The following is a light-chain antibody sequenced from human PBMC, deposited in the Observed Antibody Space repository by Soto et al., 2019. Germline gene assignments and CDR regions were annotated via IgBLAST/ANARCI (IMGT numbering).Light chain of an antibody. J-gene: IGLJ1*01. CDR1: SSDIGRYNF. CDR3: NSYTSTSPPYV. CDR2: DVS. V-gene: IGLV2-14*01. Sequence: QSALTQPASVSGSAGQSISISCTGTSSDIGRYNFVSWYQQRPGQAPQLLIFDVSSRPSGISDRFSGSKSGNTASLSISGRQAEDEADYYCNSYTSTSPPYVFGTGTKLTVL.